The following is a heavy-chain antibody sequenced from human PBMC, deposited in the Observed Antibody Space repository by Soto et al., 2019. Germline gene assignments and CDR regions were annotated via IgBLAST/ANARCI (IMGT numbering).Heavy chain of an antibody. CDR3: ATPRERYDAFDI. CDR2: INHSGST. V-gene: IGHV4-34*01. Sequence: PSETLSLTCAVYGGSFSGYYWSWIRQPPGKGLEWIGEINHSGSTNYNPSLKSRVTISVDTSKNQFSLKLSSVTAADTAVYYCATPRERYDAFDIWGQGTMVTVSS. D-gene: IGHD1-26*01. CDR1: GGSFSGYY. J-gene: IGHJ3*02.